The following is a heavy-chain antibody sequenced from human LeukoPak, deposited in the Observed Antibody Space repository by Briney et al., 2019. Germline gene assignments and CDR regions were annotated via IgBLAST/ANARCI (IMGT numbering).Heavy chain of an antibody. CDR1: GVTFSSYN. D-gene: IGHD3-22*01. CDR3: ARQQYYDYSGYYDRALDY. V-gene: IGHV3-21*01. J-gene: IGHJ4*02. Sequence: PGGSLRLSCAASGVTFSSYNMNWVRQAPGKGLEWVSSISSSSTYINYADSVKGRFTISRDNAKDSLYLQMNSLRVEDTAVYYCARQQYYDYSGYYDRALDYWGQGTLVTVSS. CDR2: ISSSSTYI.